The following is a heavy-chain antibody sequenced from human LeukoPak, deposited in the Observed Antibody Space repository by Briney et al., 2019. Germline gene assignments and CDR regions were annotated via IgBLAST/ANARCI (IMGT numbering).Heavy chain of an antibody. J-gene: IGHJ4*02. D-gene: IGHD2-15*01. CDR1: GFTFSSYA. Sequence: QPGGSLRLSCAGSGFTFSSYAMNWVRQAPGKGLEWVATINFSGGSTYYADSVKGRFSISRDNSRSILFLQMSSLRAEDTAIYYCAKDANTVVVLGVFDSWGQGTLVTVSS. CDR3: AKDANTVVVLGVFDS. V-gene: IGHV3-23*01. CDR2: INFSGGST.